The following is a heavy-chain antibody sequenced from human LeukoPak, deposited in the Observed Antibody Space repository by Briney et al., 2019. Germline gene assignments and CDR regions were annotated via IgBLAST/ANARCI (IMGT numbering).Heavy chain of an antibody. CDR3: ARHRRVSNFDY. CDR1: GYSFTSYW. J-gene: IGHJ4*02. V-gene: IGHV5-10-1*01. Sequence: GESLKISCKGSGYSFTSYWITWVRQMPGKGLEWMGGVDPGDSYIKYSPSFQGHVTISADKSISTAYLHWSSLKASDTAMYYCARHRRVSNFDYWGQGTLATVSS. CDR2: VDPGDSYI. D-gene: IGHD3-16*02.